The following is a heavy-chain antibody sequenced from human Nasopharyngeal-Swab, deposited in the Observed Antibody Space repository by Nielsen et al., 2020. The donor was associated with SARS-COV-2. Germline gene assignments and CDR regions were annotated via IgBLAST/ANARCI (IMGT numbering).Heavy chain of an antibody. Sequence: GESLKISCAASGFTFSSYSMNWVRQAPGKGLEWVSSISSSSSYIYYADSVKGRFTISRDNAKNSPYLQMNSLRAEDTAVYYCARDEQLAYGMDVWGQGTTVTVSS. CDR1: GFTFSSYS. D-gene: IGHD6-6*01. CDR2: ISSSSSYI. V-gene: IGHV3-21*01. J-gene: IGHJ6*02. CDR3: ARDEQLAYGMDV.